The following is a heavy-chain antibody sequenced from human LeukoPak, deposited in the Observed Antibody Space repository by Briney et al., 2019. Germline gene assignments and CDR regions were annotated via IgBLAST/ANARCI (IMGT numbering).Heavy chain of an antibody. Sequence: GESLRISCKVSGYRFNIYWIGWVRQMSGRGPEWMGIIYPGDSDIRYSPSFQGQVNISADKSISTAYLQWNSLKASDTAMYYCVRRTTGEYYFDYWGQGTLVTVSS. CDR1: GYRFNIYW. D-gene: IGHD7-27*01. CDR2: IYPGDSDI. CDR3: VRRTTGEYYFDY. J-gene: IGHJ4*02. V-gene: IGHV5-51*01.